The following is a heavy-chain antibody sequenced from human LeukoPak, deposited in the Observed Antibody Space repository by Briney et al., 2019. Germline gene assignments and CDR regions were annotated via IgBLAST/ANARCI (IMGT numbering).Heavy chain of an antibody. CDR2: ISGRGDST. Sequence: GGSLRLSCAASGFTFISYAMNWVRQAPGKGLEWVSAISGRGDSTYYADSVKGRFTISRDHSKNTLDLQMNSLRDDDTAVYYCAKESYDILTGHNLFDPWGQGTLVTVSS. J-gene: IGHJ5*02. CDR3: AKESYDILTGHNLFDP. D-gene: IGHD3-9*01. V-gene: IGHV3-23*01. CDR1: GFTFISYA.